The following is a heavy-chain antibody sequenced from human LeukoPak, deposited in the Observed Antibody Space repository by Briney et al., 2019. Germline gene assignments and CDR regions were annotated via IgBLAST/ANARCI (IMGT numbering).Heavy chain of an antibody. J-gene: IGHJ3*02. CDR2: IYPGDSDT. V-gene: IGHV5-51*01. CDR3: ARFRAGYCSGASCYDSFDI. CDR1: GYTFTSYW. Sequence: GESLKISCKGSGYTFTSYWIGWVRQMPGKGLEWMGIIYPGDSDTRYSPSFKGQVTISADKSITTAFLQWSSLKTSDTAMYYCARFRAGYCSGASCYDSFDIWGQGTMVTVSS. D-gene: IGHD2-15*01.